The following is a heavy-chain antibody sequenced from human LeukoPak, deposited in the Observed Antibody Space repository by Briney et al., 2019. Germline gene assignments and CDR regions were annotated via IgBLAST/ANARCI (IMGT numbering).Heavy chain of an antibody. Sequence: ASVKVSCKASRYAFTGYCMHWMRQAPGLGLEWMGWINPNSGGTNYAQKLQGRVTMTRDTSISTAYMELSRLRSDDTAVYYRARVGARITMVRGDINKYSFDYWGEGTLVTVSS. CDR1: RYAFTGYC. D-gene: IGHD3-10*01. J-gene: IGHJ4*02. V-gene: IGHV1-2*02. CDR3: ARVGARITMVRGDINKYSFDY. CDR2: INPNSGGT.